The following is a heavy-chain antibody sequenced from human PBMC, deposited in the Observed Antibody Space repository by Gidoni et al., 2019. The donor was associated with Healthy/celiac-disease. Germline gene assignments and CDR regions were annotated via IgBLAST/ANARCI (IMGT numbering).Heavy chain of an antibody. CDR3: ARAPRHDYGGNIDY. CDR2: SNHSGST. CDR1: GGSFSGYY. V-gene: IGHV4-34*01. D-gene: IGHD4-17*01. Sequence: QVQLQQRGAGLWKPSETLSLTCAVFGGSFSGYYWAWILQPPGKGLEWIGESNHSGSTNYNPSLKGRVTISVDTSKNQFSLKLSSVTAADTAVYYCARAPRHDYGGNIDYWGQGTLVTVSS. J-gene: IGHJ4*02.